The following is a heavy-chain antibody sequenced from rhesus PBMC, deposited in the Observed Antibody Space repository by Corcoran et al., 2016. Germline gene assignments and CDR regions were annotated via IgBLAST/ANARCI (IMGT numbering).Heavy chain of an antibody. CDR3: ARGYSYSEIVFDY. CDR1: GGSISSNY. J-gene: IGHJ4*01. CDR2: ISGSGGST. D-gene: IGHD5-12*01. Sequence: QLQLQESGPGLVKPSETMSLTCAVSGGSISSNYWSWIRQPPGKGLGWIGRISGSGGSTDYNPSLKSRVTISTDTSKTQFSLKLSSVTAADTAVYYCARGYSYSEIVFDYWGQGVLVTVSS. V-gene: IGHV4-173*01.